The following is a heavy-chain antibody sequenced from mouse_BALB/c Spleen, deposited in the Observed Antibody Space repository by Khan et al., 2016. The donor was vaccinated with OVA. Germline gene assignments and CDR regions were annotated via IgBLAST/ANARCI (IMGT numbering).Heavy chain of an antibody. CDR3: ARGNWQSYYFDY. J-gene: IGHJ2*01. V-gene: IGHV1S136*01. Sequence: VQLKGSGPELVKPGASVKMSCKSSGYIFTNYVLHWVKQKPGQGLEWIGYINPYNGGTKYNEKFKGKATLASDKSSITAYMELSSLTSEDSAVYYCARGNWQSYYFDYWGQGTTLTLSS. D-gene: IGHD4-1*01. CDR2: INPYNGGT. CDR1: GYIFTNYV.